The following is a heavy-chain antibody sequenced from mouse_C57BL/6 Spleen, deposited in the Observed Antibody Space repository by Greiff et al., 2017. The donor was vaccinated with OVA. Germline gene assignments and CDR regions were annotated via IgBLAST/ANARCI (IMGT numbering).Heavy chain of an antibody. V-gene: IGHV5-6*01. Sequence: EVQLVESGGDLVKPGGSLKLSCAASGFTFSSYGMSWVRQTPDKRLEWVATISSGGSYTYYPDSVKGRFTISRDNAKNTLYLQMSSLKSEDTAMYYCARHGGERDYGGQGTAVTVSS. CDR2: ISSGGSYT. CDR1: GFTFSSYG. CDR3: ARHGGERDY. J-gene: IGHJ4*01.